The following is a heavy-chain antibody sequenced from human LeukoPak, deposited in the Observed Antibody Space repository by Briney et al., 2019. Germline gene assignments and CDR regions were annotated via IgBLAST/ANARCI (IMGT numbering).Heavy chain of an antibody. J-gene: IGHJ4*02. CDR1: GLTFSIYT. Sequence: GGSLRLSCAASGLTFSIYTMNWVRQAPGKGLEWVSGISDSGVSTYYADSVKGRFTISRDNSKNTLYLQMNSLRAEDTAVYYCAKSIDYWGQGTLVTVSS. V-gene: IGHV3-23*01. CDR2: ISDSGVST. CDR3: AKSIDY.